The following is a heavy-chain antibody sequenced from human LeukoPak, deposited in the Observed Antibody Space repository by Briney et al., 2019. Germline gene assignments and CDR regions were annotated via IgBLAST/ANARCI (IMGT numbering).Heavy chain of an antibody. Sequence: SETLSLTCSVSGDSINSYYWSWIRQPPGKGLEWIGYIFHSGSTNYNPSLKSRVTLSVDTSKNQFSLRLTSVTAAHPAGYFCARALMWQLVTGWFDPWGQGTLVTVSS. V-gene: IGHV4-59*01. CDR1: GDSINSYY. CDR2: IFHSGST. CDR3: ARALMWQLVTGWFDP. D-gene: IGHD6-13*01. J-gene: IGHJ5*02.